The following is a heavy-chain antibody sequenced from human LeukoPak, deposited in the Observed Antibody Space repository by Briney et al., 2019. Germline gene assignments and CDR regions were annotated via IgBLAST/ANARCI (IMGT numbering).Heavy chain of an antibody. CDR3: TRHYGWSNYN. V-gene: IGHV3-7*01. CDR1: GFTFSADW. D-gene: IGHD6-19*01. CDR2: IKQDRSEK. J-gene: IGHJ4*02. Sequence: GGSLRLSCAASGFTFSADWMDWVRQAPGKGLEWVANIKQDRSEKYYVASVKGRFTISRDNSKNSLYLQMNSLRADDTAVYYCTRHYGWSNYNWGQGTLVTVSS.